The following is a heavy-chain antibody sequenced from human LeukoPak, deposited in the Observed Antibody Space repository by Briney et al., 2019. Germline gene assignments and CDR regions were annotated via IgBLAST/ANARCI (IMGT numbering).Heavy chain of an antibody. CDR1: GYSFPGYW. CDR3: ARFGGPTFAQTFFDY. V-gene: IGHV5-51*01. Sequence: GESLKISCKGSGYSFPGYWIAWVRQMPGKGLEWMAIIYPDASNIIYSPSPQGQVTISADRFTSTTFLQWSSLKASDTAMYYCARFGGPTFAQTFFDYWGQGTLVTVPS. CDR2: IYPDASNI. D-gene: IGHD3-16*01. J-gene: IGHJ4*02.